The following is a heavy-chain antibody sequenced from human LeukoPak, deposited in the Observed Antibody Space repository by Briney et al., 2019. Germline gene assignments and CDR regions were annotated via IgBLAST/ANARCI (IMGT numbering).Heavy chain of an antibody. CDR2: INPHNGDT. Sequence: ASVKVSCKASGYTFIGYYLYWVRQAPGQGLEWMGWINPHNGDTNYAQKFQGRVTMTRDTSITTAYMELSGLKSDDTAVYYCATVRDIVVGGGPYYFDYWGQGTLVTVSS. J-gene: IGHJ4*02. CDR1: GYTFIGYY. CDR3: ATVRDIVVGGGPYYFDY. V-gene: IGHV1-2*02. D-gene: IGHD2-15*01.